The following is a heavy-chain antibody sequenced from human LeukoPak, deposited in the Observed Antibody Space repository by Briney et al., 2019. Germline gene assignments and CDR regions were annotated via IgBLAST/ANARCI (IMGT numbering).Heavy chain of an antibody. CDR1: GFTFSTYG. Sequence: TGRSLRLSCAASGFTFSTYGMHWVRQAPGKGLEWVAVISNDGSNKLYTDSVKGRFTISRDNSKNTLYLQMNSLRAEDTAVYYCAKDRATMVRGVIIKGLDYWGQGTLVTVSS. V-gene: IGHV3-30*18. CDR3: AKDRATMVRGVIIKGLDY. J-gene: IGHJ4*02. CDR2: ISNDGSNK. D-gene: IGHD3-10*01.